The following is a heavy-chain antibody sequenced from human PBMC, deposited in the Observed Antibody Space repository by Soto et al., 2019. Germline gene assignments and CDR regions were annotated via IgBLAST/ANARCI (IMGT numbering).Heavy chain of an antibody. CDR1: GFTFSSSG. J-gene: IGHJ4*02. CDR3: AMSIVGTKIRPPHEYYFDY. D-gene: IGHD1-26*01. CDR2: ISHDGSDK. Sequence: PGGSLRLSCAASGFTFSSSGMHWVRQAPGKGLEWVAVISHDGSDKYYADSVKGRFTISRDNSKNMLFLQMNSLRAEDTAIYYCAMSIVGTKIRPPHEYYFDYWGQGTLVTVSS. V-gene: IGHV3-30*03.